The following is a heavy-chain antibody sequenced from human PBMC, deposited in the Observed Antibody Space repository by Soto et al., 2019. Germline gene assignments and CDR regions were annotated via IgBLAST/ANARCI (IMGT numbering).Heavy chain of an antibody. Sequence: EVQLVESGGGLVQPGRSLRLSCVASGFSADDYAMHWVRQAPGKGLEGVSGISSNSATLNSVDSVKGRFTNSRDNVKHSLFPQMNSLTPEDTAYYYQYKDMKWGGMTTIHYFDSWGQGTLVTLSS. V-gene: IGHV3-9*02. J-gene: IGHJ4*02. D-gene: IGHD4-17*01. CDR1: GFSADDYA. CDR3: YKDMKWGGMTTIHYFDS. CDR2: ISSNSATL.